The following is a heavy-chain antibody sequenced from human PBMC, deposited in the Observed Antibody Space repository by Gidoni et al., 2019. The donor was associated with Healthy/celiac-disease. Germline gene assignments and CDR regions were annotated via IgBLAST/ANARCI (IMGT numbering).Heavy chain of an antibody. CDR3: AREGDRSYRDAFDI. CDR2: ISYDGSNK. CDR1: GFTFSSYA. J-gene: IGHJ3*02. D-gene: IGHD1-26*01. Sequence: QVQLVESGGGVVQPGRSLGLSCAASGFTFSSYAMHWVRQAPGKGLEWVAVISYDGSNKYYADSGKGRFTISRDNSKNTLYLQMNSLRAEDTAVYYCAREGDRSYRDAFDIWGQGTMVTVSS. V-gene: IGHV3-30-3*01.